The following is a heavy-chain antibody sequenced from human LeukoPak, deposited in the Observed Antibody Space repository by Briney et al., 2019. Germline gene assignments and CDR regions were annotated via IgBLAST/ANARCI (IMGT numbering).Heavy chain of an antibody. D-gene: IGHD6-19*01. CDR1: GYTLTELS. V-gene: IGHV1-24*01. CDR3: ATSPWLVRSRSFDY. Sequence: ASVKVSCKFSGYTLTELSMHWVRQAPGKGLEWMGGFDPEDGETIYAQKFQGRVTMTEDTSTDTAYMELSSLRSEDTAVYYCATSPWLVRSRSFDYWGQGTLVTVSS. CDR2: FDPEDGET. J-gene: IGHJ4*02.